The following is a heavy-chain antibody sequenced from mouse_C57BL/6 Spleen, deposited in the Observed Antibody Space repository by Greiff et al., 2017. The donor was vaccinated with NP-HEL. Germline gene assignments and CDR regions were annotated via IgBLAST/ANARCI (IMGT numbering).Heavy chain of an antibody. Sequence: VQLQESGAELMKPGASVKLSCKATGYTFTGYWIEWVKQRPGHGLEWIGEILPGSGSTNYNEKFKGKATLTVDKSSSTAYMQLSSLTSEDSAVYYCARTPFYYYAMDYWGQGTSVTVSS. CDR3: ARTPFYYYAMDY. J-gene: IGHJ4*01. V-gene: IGHV1-9*01. CDR1: GYTFTGYW. CDR2: ILPGSGST.